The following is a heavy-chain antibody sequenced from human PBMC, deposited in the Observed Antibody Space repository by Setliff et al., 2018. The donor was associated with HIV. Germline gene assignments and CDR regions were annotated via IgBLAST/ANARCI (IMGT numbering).Heavy chain of an antibody. Sequence: PSETLSLTCTVSGGSISSHYWTWIRQPPGKGLEWIGYISYSGSTNYNPSLKSRVTISVDTSKNQFSLKLSSVTASDTAVYYCARHRDPPGTSWIYYYYYMDLWGEGTTVTVSS. CDR3: ARHRDPPGTSWIYYYYYMDL. D-gene: IGHD6-13*01. CDR1: GGSISSHY. CDR2: ISYSGST. J-gene: IGHJ6*03. V-gene: IGHV4-59*11.